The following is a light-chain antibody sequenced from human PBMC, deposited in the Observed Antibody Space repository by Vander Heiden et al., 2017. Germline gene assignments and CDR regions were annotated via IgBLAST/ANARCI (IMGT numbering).Light chain of an antibody. CDR2: GAS. Sequence: ELVLTQSPGTLSLSPGERATLSCRASQSVSSSYLAWYQQKPGQAPRLLIYGASSRATGIPDRFSGSESGTDFTLTFSRLEPEDFAVYYCQQYGSSLLLTFGGGTKVEIK. CDR3: QQYGSSLLLT. J-gene: IGKJ4*01. V-gene: IGKV3-20*01. CDR1: QSVSSSY.